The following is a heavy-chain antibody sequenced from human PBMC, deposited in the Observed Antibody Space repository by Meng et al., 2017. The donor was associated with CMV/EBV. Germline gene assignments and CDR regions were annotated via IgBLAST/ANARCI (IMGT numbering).Heavy chain of an antibody. D-gene: IGHD3-22*01. J-gene: IGHJ4*02. CDR3: ARDGDYYDSVNFDY. V-gene: IGHV3-49*03. CDR1: GFNFRDHP. Sequence: GGSLRLSCTPSGFNFRDHPVSWLRQAPGRGLEWVGFIRTRDHGGTAEHAAPARGRFAMSRDDSKSIAYLQMNSLKTDDTAVYYCARDGDYYDSVNFDYWGQGTLVTVSS. CDR2: IRTRDHGGTA.